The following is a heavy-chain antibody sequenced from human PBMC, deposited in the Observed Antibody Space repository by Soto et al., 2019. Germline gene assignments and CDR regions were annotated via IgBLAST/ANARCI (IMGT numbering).Heavy chain of an antibody. CDR3: ARPYYYGSGPFYGMDV. Sequence: VESLKISCKGSGYSFTSYWIGWVRQMPGKGLEWMGIIYPGDSDTRYSPSFQGQVTISADKSISTAYLQWSSLKASDTAMYYCARPYYYGSGPFYGMDVWGKGTTVTVSS. V-gene: IGHV5-51*01. D-gene: IGHD3-10*01. CDR1: GYSFTSYW. J-gene: IGHJ6*04. CDR2: IYPGDSDT.